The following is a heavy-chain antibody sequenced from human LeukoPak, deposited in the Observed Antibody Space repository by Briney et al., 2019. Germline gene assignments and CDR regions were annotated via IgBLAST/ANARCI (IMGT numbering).Heavy chain of an antibody. D-gene: IGHD3-22*01. CDR1: GYSFTSYW. J-gene: IGHJ3*02. CDR3: ARSVTSSGYYTGDAFDI. Sequence: GESLKLSCEGYGYSFTSYWCGWVGQMRGKGLEWMGIIYPGDSDTRYSLSFQGQVTISADKSISTAYLQWSSLKASDTAMYYCARSVTSSGYYTGDAFDIWGQGTMVTVSS. V-gene: IGHV5-51*01. CDR2: IYPGDSDT.